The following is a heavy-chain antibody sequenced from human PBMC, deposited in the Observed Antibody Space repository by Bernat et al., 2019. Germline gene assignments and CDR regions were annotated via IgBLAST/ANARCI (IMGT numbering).Heavy chain of an antibody. Sequence: QVQLVQSGAEVKNPGASVKVSCKASGYTFINYVVYWVRQAPGQRLEWMGWINAGNGNTKYSQNFQGRVTITRDTSATTAYMDLSSLRSEDTAVYYCARAYSNSWYNWIDPWGQGTLVTVSS. J-gene: IGHJ5*02. V-gene: IGHV1-3*01. CDR3: ARAYSNSWYNWIDP. D-gene: IGHD6-13*01. CDR1: GYTFINYV. CDR2: INAGNGNT.